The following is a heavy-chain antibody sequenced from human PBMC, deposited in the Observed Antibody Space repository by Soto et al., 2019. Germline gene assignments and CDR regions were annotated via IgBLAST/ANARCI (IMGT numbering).Heavy chain of an antibody. CDR3: ARGPRCINTSCSNDYYHFGLDV. Sequence: QVQLQQWGAGLLKPSETLSLTCAVNGGSFSGYYWSWIRQPPGRGLEWIGEINHSGRTNLNPSLKSRVSTSVDTSKNHFSLRLSSVTAADTAVYYGARGPRCINTSCSNDYYHFGLDVWGQGTTVTVSS. CDR2: INHSGRT. D-gene: IGHD2-2*01. CDR1: GGSFSGYY. J-gene: IGHJ6*02. V-gene: IGHV4-34*01.